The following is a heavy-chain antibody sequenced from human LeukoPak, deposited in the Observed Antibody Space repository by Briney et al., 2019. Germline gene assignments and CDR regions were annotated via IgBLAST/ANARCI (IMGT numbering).Heavy chain of an antibody. V-gene: IGHV1-69*04. CDR2: IIPILGIA. CDR3: ARDLYGSGSYYRGVFDY. Sequence: GASVKVSCKASGGTFSSYAISWVRQAPGQGLEWMGRIIPILGIANYAQKFQGRVTITADKSTSTAYMELGSLRSEDTAVYYCARDLYGSGSYYRGVFDYWGQGTLVTVSS. CDR1: GGTFSSYA. J-gene: IGHJ4*02. D-gene: IGHD3-10*01.